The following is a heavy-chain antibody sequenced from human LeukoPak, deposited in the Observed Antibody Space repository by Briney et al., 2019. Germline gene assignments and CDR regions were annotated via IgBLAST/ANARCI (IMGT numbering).Heavy chain of an antibody. CDR1: GYTFACYY. Sequence: GASVKVSCKASGYTFACYYMHWVRQAPGQGLEWMGWINPNSGGTNYAQKFPGWVTMTRDTSISTAYMELSRLRSDDTAVYYCARVSGWYEAWDYFDYWGQGTLVTVSS. V-gene: IGHV1-2*04. CDR3: ARVSGWYEAWDYFDY. J-gene: IGHJ4*02. CDR2: INPNSGGT. D-gene: IGHD6-19*01.